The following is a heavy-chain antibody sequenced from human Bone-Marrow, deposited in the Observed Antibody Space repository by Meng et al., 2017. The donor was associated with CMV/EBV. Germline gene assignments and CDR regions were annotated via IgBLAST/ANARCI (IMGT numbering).Heavy chain of an antibody. CDR1: GGSISSSSYY. Sequence: SETLSLTCTVSGGSISSSSYYWGWIRQPPGKGLEWIGSIHYSGSTYYKPSLKSRVTISVDTSKNQFSLKLSSVTAADTAVYYCSRAHAVASYYHWGQGTLVTVSS. J-gene: IGHJ5*02. CDR3: SRAHAVASYYH. CDR2: IHYSGST. D-gene: IGHD6-19*01. V-gene: IGHV4-39*07.